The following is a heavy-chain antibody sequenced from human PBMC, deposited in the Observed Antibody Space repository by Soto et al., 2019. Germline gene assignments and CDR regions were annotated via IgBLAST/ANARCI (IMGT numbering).Heavy chain of an antibody. D-gene: IGHD3-22*01. CDR2: IKQDGIQN. Sequence: EVQLVESGGGLVQPGGSLRLSCAASGLTFSSYWMSWVRQAPGKGLEWVANIKQDGIQNFYVDSVKGRFTISRDNAKNSLYLQMNSLRVEDTAVSYCASAYYYDSMGYSPGGSWGQGTLVTVST. CDR3: ASAYYYDSMGYSPGGS. J-gene: IGHJ5*02. V-gene: IGHV3-7*01. CDR1: GLTFSSYW.